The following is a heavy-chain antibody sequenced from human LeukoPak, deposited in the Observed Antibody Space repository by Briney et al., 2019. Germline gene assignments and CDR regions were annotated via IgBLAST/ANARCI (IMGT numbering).Heavy chain of an antibody. J-gene: IGHJ4*02. CDR2: ISGSGGST. CDR3: ARLGDYDSSGYYYFDY. Sequence: PGGSLRLSCAASGFTFSSYAMSWVRQAPGKGLEWVSAISGSGGSTYYADSVKGRFTISRDNSKNTLYLQMNSLRAEDTAVYYCARLGDYDSSGYYYFDYWGQGTLVTVSS. CDR1: GFTFSSYA. V-gene: IGHV3-23*01. D-gene: IGHD3-22*01.